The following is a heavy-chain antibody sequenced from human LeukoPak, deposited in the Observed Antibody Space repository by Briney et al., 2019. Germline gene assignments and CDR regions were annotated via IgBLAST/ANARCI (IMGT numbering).Heavy chain of an antibody. CDR3: ARHGTYYDFWSGLNWFDP. CDR1: GDSISGSGNH. Sequence: SSETLSLTCTVSGDSISGSGNHWGWIRQSPGKGLEWIGSLDYSGTTHYNPSLKSQFTISRDTSKNQVSLKVTSVTAADTAVYYCARHGTYYDFWSGLNWFDPWGQGTLVTVSS. CDR2: LDYSGTT. D-gene: IGHD3-3*01. V-gene: IGHV4-39*01. J-gene: IGHJ5*02.